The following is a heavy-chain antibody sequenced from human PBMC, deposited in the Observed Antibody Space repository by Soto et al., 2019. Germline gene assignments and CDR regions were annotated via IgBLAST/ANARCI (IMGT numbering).Heavy chain of an antibody. V-gene: IGHV4-39*01. Sequence: SETLSLRCTVSGGSINSSSYYWGWIRQPPGKGLEWIGSIYYGGSTYYNPSLKTRVTISVDTSKSQFSLKLSFVTAADTAVYFCARHPAPYSGSPLGAFDIWVQGTLVTVSS. J-gene: IGHJ3*02. CDR2: IYYGGST. CDR3: ARHPAPYSGSPLGAFDI. D-gene: IGHD1-26*01. CDR1: GGSINSSSYY.